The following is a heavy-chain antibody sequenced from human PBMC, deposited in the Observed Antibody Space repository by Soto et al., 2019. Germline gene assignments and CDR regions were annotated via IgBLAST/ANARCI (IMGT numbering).Heavy chain of an antibody. CDR1: GFTFSTYA. J-gene: IGHJ4*01. CDR3: ALRKTGSYFDY. CDR2: ISGSGGST. D-gene: IGHD1-26*01. V-gene: IGHV3-23*01. Sequence: PGGSLRLSCEGSGFTFSTYAMSWVRQAPGKGLEWVSAISGSGGSTYYTDSVKGRFTISRDNSKNTLYLQMNTLRAEDTALYYCALRKTGSYFDYWGHGSLVPVYS.